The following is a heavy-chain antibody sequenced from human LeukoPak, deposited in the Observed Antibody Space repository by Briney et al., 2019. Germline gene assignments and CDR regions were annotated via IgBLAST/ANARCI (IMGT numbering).Heavy chain of an antibody. CDR1: GYTLTELS. Sequence: ASVKVSCKVSGYTLTELSMHWVRQAPGKGLEWMGIINPSGGSTSYAQKFQGRVTMTRDTSTSTVYMELSSLRSEDTAVYYCARDNGCSSTSCYNYWGQGTLVTVSS. CDR3: ARDNGCSSTSCYNY. V-gene: IGHV1-46*01. CDR2: INPSGGST. D-gene: IGHD2-2*02. J-gene: IGHJ4*02.